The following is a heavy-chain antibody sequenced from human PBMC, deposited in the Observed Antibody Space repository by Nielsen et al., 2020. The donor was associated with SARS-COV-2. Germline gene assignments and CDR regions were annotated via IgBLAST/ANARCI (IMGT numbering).Heavy chain of an antibody. D-gene: IGHD3-3*01. V-gene: IGHV3-30*03. Sequence: GGSLRLSCAASGFTFSEYVMHWVRQAPGKGLEWVALISHDGSDEDSSEYVKGRVTISRDNSRNTLYLQMNSLRAEDTAVYYCARGAPDFWGLSENWFDPWGQGTLVTVSS. CDR3: ARGAPDFWGLSENWFDP. CDR2: ISHDGSDE. CDR1: GFTFSEYV. J-gene: IGHJ5*02.